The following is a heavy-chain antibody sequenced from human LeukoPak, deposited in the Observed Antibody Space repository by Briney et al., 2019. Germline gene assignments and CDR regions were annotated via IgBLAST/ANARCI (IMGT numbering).Heavy chain of an antibody. CDR3: ATSRGIVGAIRPYDAFDI. D-gene: IGHD1-26*01. CDR1: GYSFTSYW. CDR2: IYPGDSDT. Sequence: GESLKISCKGSGYSFTSYWIGWVRQMPGKGLEWMGIIYPGDSDTRYSPSFQGQVTISADKSISTAYLQWSSLKASDTAMYYCATSRGIVGAIRPYDAFDIWGQGTMVTVSS. J-gene: IGHJ3*02. V-gene: IGHV5-51*01.